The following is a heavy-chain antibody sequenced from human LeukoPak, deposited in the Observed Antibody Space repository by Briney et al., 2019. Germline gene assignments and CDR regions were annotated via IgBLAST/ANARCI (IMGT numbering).Heavy chain of an antibody. V-gene: IGHV3-7*01. J-gene: IGHJ4*02. CDR1: GFTFSFYW. CDR2: MNRDGSEI. Sequence: GGSLRLSCAACGFTFSFYWMSWVRQAPGKGLEWVANMNRDGSEINYVDSVRGRFTISRDNAKNSVYLQMNSLRAEDTAVYFCVRDLGFSTFDNWGQGTLVTVSS. CDR3: VRDLGFSTFDN. D-gene: IGHD5/OR15-5a*01.